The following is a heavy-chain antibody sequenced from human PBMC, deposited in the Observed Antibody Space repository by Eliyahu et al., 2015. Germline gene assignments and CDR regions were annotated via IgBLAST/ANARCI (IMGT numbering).Heavy chain of an antibody. Sequence: EVQLLESGGGLIQPGGSLRVSCAASGFTFSNYAMTWVRQAPGKGLXWVSSVSGDGDSPYYTDSVKGRFTISRDNAEKTVYLQMNSLQADDTAVYFCAKVGYWVGNGAYHFGMDVWGQGTTVTVSS. J-gene: IGHJ6*02. CDR2: VSGDGDSP. D-gene: IGHD6-25*01. CDR1: GFTFSNYA. CDR3: AKVGYWVGNGAYHFGMDV. V-gene: IGHV3-23*01.